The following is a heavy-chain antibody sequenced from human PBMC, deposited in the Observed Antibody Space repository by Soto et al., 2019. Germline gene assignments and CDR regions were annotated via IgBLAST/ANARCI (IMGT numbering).Heavy chain of an antibody. V-gene: IGHV3-9*01. CDR3: AKDRSCSSTSCLGAFDI. D-gene: IGHD2-2*01. J-gene: IGHJ3*02. CDR1: GFTFDDYA. Sequence: EVQLVESGGGLVQPGRSLRLSCAASGFTFDDYAMDWVRQAPGKGLEWVSGISWNSGRTGYADSVKGRFTISRDNAKKSLYLQMNSLRAEDTAFYYCAKDRSCSSTSCLGAFDIWGQGTMVTVSS. CDR2: ISWNSGRT.